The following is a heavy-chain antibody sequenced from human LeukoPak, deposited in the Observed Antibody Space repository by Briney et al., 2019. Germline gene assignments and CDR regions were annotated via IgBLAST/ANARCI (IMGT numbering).Heavy chain of an antibody. D-gene: IGHD2-21*01. CDR1: GFIFSAYG. V-gene: IGHV3-30*02. J-gene: IGHJ6*03. CDR2: IRHDESRT. CDR3: AKPVIPSSYQETYYMDV. Sequence: PVGSLRLSCAASGFIFSAYGMHWVRQAPGEGLEWVAYIRHDESRTFYADSVKGRFTISRDDSKNTLYLQMHILRAEDTALYYCAKPVIPSSYQETYYMDVWGKGTTVTVS.